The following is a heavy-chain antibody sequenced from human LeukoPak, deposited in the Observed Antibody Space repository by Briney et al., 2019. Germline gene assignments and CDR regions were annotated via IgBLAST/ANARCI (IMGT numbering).Heavy chain of an antibody. D-gene: IGHD2-15*01. CDR1: GGSISSYY. CDR3: ARLGYCSGGSCPHPVDY. V-gene: IGHV4-59*08. J-gene: IGHJ4*02. CDR2: IYYSGST. Sequence: KPSETLSLTCTVSGGSISSYYWSWIRQPPGEGLEWIGYIYYSGSTNYNPSLKSRVTISVDTSKNQFSLKLSSVTAADTAVYYCARLGYCSGGSCPHPVDYWGQGTLVTVSS.